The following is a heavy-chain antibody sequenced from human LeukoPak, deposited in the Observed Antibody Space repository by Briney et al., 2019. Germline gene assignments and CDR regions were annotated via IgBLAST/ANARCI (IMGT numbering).Heavy chain of an antibody. J-gene: IGHJ4*02. V-gene: IGHV4-34*01. D-gene: IGHD3-9*01. CDR1: GGSFSGYY. CDR2: INHSGST. Sequence: SETLSLTCAVYGGSFSGYYWSWIRQPPGKGLESIGEINHSGSTNYNPSLKSRVTISVDTSKNQFSLKLSSVTAADTAVYYCAGSTYYDILTGYSLFDYWGQGTLVTVSS. CDR3: AGSTYYDILTGYSLFDY.